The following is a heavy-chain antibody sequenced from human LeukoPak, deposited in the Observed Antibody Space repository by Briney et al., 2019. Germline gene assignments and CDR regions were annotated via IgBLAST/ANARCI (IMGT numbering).Heavy chain of an antibody. J-gene: IGHJ4*02. Sequence: ASVKVSCKASGGTFSSYAISWVRQAPGQGLEWMGRIIPILGIANYAQKFQGRVTITADKSTSTAYMELSSLRSEDTAVYYCARFGTTVGNFDYWGQGTLVTVSS. CDR3: ARFGTTVGNFDY. D-gene: IGHD4-17*01. CDR1: GGTFSSYA. V-gene: IGHV1-69*04. CDR2: IIPILGIA.